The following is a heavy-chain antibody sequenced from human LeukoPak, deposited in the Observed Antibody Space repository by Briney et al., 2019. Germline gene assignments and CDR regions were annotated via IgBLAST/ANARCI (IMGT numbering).Heavy chain of an antibody. CDR1: GFTFSSYA. CDR2: IGGGLST. CDR3: AKGGSRHYYDY. D-gene: IGHD6-25*01. V-gene: IGHV3-23*01. J-gene: IGHJ4*02. Sequence: GGSLRLSCAASGFTFSSYAMRWVRQAPGKGLEWVSVIGGGLSTYYADSVKGRFTISRDNSKNTLYLQMNSLTAEDTAVYYCAKGGSRHYYDYWGQGTLVTVPS.